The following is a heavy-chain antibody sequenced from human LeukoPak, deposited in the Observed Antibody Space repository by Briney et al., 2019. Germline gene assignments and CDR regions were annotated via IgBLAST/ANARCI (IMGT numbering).Heavy chain of an antibody. J-gene: IGHJ3*02. Sequence: GASVKVSCKASGYTFTNYYMHWVRQAPGQGLEWMGIINPSGGSTSYAQKFQGRVTMTRDMSTSTVYMDLSSLRSEDTAVYYCARYSYGFRAFDIWGQGTMVTVSS. V-gene: IGHV1-46*01. CDR1: GYTFTNYY. CDR2: INPSGGST. CDR3: ARYSYGFRAFDI. D-gene: IGHD5-18*01.